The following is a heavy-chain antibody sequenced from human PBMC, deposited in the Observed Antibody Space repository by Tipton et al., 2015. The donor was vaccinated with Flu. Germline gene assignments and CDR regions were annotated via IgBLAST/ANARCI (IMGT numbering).Heavy chain of an antibody. V-gene: IGHV3-21*01. Sequence: GSLRLSCAASGFTFSSYSMNWVRQAPGKGLEWVSSISSSSSYIYYADSVKGRFTISRDNAKNSLYLQMNSLRAEDTAVYYCARSKGSSWDFDYWGQGTLVTVSS. J-gene: IGHJ4*02. CDR1: GFTFSSYS. CDR2: ISSSSSYI. CDR3: ARSKGSSWDFDY. D-gene: IGHD6-13*01.